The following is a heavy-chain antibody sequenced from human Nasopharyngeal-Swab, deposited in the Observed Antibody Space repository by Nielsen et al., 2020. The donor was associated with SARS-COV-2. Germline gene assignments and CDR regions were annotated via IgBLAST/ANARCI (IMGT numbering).Heavy chain of an antibody. CDR3: VRGRLVPGPIGDY. J-gene: IGHJ4*02. D-gene: IGHD1-26*01. CDR2: IYYSGST. V-gene: IGHV4-30-4*07. Sequence: WIRQPPGKGLEWIGYIYYSGSTYYNPSLESRVTISVDTSKNQFSLNLTSVTAADTAVYYCVRGRLVPGPIGDYWGQGTLVTVSS.